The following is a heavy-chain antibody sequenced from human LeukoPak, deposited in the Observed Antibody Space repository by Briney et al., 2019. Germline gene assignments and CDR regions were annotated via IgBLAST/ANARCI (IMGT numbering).Heavy chain of an antibody. V-gene: IGHV1-69*04. Sequence: SVKVSCKASGGTFSSYAISWVRQAPGQGLEWMGRIIPILGIANYAQKFQGRVTITADKSTSTAYMELSSLRSEDTAVYDCARTEGMIVGGTFDYWGQGTLVTVSS. CDR2: IIPILGIA. CDR1: GGTFSSYA. CDR3: ARTEGMIVGGTFDY. J-gene: IGHJ4*02. D-gene: IGHD3-22*01.